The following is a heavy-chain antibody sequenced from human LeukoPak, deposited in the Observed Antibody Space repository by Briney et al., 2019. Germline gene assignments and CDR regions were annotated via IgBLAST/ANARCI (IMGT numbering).Heavy chain of an antibody. D-gene: IGHD2-21*02. CDR1: GFTFSSYS. Sequence: GGSLRLSCAASGFTFSSYSMNWVRQAPGKGLEWVSSISSSSSYIYYADSVKGRFTISRDNSKNTLYLQMNSLRAEDTAVYYCAKSNSPVVVTAIHDYWGQGTLVTVSS. CDR2: ISSSSSYI. V-gene: IGHV3-21*04. J-gene: IGHJ4*02. CDR3: AKSNSPVVVTAIHDY.